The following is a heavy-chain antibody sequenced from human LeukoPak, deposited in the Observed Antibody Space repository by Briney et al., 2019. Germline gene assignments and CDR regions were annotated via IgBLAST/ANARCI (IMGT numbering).Heavy chain of an antibody. D-gene: IGHD6-19*01. CDR2: ISYDGSNK. CDR1: GFTFSSYG. Sequence: PGGSLRLSCAASGFTFSSYGMPWVRQAPGKGLEWVAVISYDGSNKYYADSVKGRFTISRDNSKNTLYLQMNSLGAEDTAVYYCASGWLDRDYWGQGTLVTVSS. J-gene: IGHJ4*02. CDR3: ASGWLDRDY. V-gene: IGHV3-30*03.